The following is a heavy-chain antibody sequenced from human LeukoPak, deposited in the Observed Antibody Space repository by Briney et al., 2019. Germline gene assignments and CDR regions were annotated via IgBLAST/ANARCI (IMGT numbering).Heavy chain of an antibody. CDR3: ARDAAVPRYCSGGSCYSVDFDY. Sequence: ASVKVSCKASGYTFTGYYMHWVRQAPGQGLEWMGWISAYNGNTNYAQKLQGRVTMTTDTSTSTAYMELRSLRSDDTAVYYCARDAAVPRYCSGGSCYSVDFDYWGQGTLVTVSS. CDR1: GYTFTGYY. J-gene: IGHJ4*02. D-gene: IGHD2-15*01. V-gene: IGHV1-18*04. CDR2: ISAYNGNT.